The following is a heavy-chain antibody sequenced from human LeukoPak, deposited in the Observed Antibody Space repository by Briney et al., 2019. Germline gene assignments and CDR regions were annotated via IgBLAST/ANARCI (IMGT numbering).Heavy chain of an antibody. CDR2: ISYDGSNK. J-gene: IGHJ1*01. CDR3: AKDLFRSTGGGYFQH. D-gene: IGHD2-2*01. CDR1: GFTFSSYA. Sequence: GGSLRLSCAASGFTFSSYAMHWVRQAPGKGLEWVAVISYDGSNKYYADSVKGRFTISRDNSKNTLYLQMNSLRAEDTAVYYCAKDLFRSTGGGYFQHWGQGTLVTVSS. V-gene: IGHV3-30-3*01.